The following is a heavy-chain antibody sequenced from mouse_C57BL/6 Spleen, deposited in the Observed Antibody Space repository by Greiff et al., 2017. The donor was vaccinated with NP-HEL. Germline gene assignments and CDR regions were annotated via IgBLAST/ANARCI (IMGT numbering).Heavy chain of an antibody. Sequence: QVQLKQPGAELVKPGASVKLSCKASGYTFTSYWMQWVKQRPGQGLEWIGEIDPSDSYTNYNQKFKGKATLTVDTSSSTAYMQLSSLTSEDSAVYYGARLGTTVVGFDYWGKGTTLTVSS. V-gene: IGHV1-50*01. D-gene: IGHD1-1*01. CDR3: ARLGTTVVGFDY. CDR1: GYTFTSYW. J-gene: IGHJ2*01. CDR2: IDPSDSYT.